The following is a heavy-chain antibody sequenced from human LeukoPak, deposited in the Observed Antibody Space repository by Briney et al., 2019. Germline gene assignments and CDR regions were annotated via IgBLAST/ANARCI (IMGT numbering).Heavy chain of an antibody. J-gene: IGHJ4*02. CDR1: GFSLSNYA. D-gene: IGHD2-2*01. Sequence: GGSLRLSCVVSGFSLSNYAMSWVRQAPGKGLEWVSAISGSGGSTYYADSVKGRFTISRDNSKNTLYLQMNSLRAEDTAVYYCAKPYCSSTSCYVGIFDYWGQGTLVTVSS. V-gene: IGHV3-23*01. CDR3: AKPYCSSTSCYVGIFDY. CDR2: ISGSGGST.